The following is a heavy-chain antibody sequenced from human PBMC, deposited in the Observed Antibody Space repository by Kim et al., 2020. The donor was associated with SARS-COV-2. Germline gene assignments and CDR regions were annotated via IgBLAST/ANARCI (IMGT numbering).Heavy chain of an antibody. Sequence: SETLSLTCTVSGGSISSGSYYWSWIRQPAGKGLEWIGRIYTSGSTNYNPSLKSRVTISVDTSKNQFSLKLSSVTAADTAVYYCARGPQEEYYYGSGGYYPRDETYYYGMDVWGQGTTVTVSS. D-gene: IGHD3-10*01. J-gene: IGHJ6*02. CDR1: GGSISSGSYY. V-gene: IGHV4-61*02. CDR2: IYTSGST. CDR3: ARGPQEEYYYGSGGYYPRDETYYYGMDV.